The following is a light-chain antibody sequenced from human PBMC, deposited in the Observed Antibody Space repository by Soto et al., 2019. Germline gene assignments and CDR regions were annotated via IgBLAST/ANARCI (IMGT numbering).Light chain of an antibody. V-gene: IGLV2-14*01. CDR3: TSYGTYSTLA. Sequence: SALTQPASVSGSPGQSITIACTGTSNDVGDYNYVSWYQHHPGKAPKLLIFEVSNRPSGVSYRFSGSKFGNTASLTISGLQAEGDADYFCTSYGTYSTLALGGGT. CDR1: SNDVGDYNY. CDR2: EVS. J-gene: IGLJ3*02.